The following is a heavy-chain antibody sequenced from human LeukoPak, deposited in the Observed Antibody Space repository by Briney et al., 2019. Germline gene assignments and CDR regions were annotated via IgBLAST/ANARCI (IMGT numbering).Heavy chain of an antibody. Sequence: SQTLSLTCTVSGGSISSGDYYWSWIRQPPGKGLEWIGYIYYSGSTYYNPSLKSRVTISVDTSKNQFSLKLSSVTAADTAVYYCARQYYYDSSGYFTALFDYWGQGTLVTVSS. CDR3: ARQYYYDSSGYFTALFDY. CDR2: IYYSGST. J-gene: IGHJ4*02. D-gene: IGHD3-22*01. V-gene: IGHV4-30-4*01. CDR1: GGSISSGDYY.